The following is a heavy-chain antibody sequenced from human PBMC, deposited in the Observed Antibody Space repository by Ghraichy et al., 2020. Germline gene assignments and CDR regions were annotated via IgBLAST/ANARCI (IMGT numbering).Heavy chain of an antibody. D-gene: IGHD2-15*01. CDR3: ARGNLGGY. Sequence: SCAASGFTFSNYWMHWVRQVPWKGLVWVSRIDSEGGVTTYADSVKGRFNVSRDNAKNTLYLEMKSLRAEDTAVYFCARGNLGGYWGQGTLVTVSS. CDR2: IDSEGGVT. CDR1: GFTFSNYW. V-gene: IGHV3-74*03. J-gene: IGHJ4*02.